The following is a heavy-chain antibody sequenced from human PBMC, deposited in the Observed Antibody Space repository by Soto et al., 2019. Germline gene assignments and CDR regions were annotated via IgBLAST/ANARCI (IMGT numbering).Heavy chain of an antibody. D-gene: IGHD3-16*02. CDR2: ISSSSSYI. Sequence: EVQLVESGGGLVKPGGSLRLSWAASGFTFSSYSMNWVRQAPWKRLECVSSISSSSSYIYYADSVKGQFTISRDNAKNSLYLQMNRLRAEDTAVYCCARGYEDIWGSYRWVVYWVQGSPVTVSS. J-gene: IGHJ4*02. V-gene: IGHV3-21*04. CDR3: ARGYEDIWGSYRWVVY. CDR1: GFTFSSYS.